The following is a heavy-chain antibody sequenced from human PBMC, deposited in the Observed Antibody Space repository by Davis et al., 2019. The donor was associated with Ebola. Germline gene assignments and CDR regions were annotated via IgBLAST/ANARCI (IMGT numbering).Heavy chain of an antibody. CDR2: IYYSGST. Sequence: SETLSLTCTVSGGSISSGGYYWSWIRQHPGKGLEWIGYIYYSGSTNYNPSLKSRVTISVDTSKNQFSLKLSSVTAADTAVYYCARERRLYGSGYYGMDVWGQGTTVTVSS. CDR1: GGSISSGGYY. CDR3: ARERRLYGSGYYGMDV. D-gene: IGHD3-10*01. V-gene: IGHV4-61*08. J-gene: IGHJ6*02.